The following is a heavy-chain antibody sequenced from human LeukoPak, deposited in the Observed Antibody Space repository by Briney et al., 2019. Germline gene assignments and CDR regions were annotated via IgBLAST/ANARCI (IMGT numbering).Heavy chain of an antibody. CDR2: INQSRGT. Sequence: SETLSLTCAVYGGSFSGHYWTWVRQSPGKGLEWIGEINQSRGTNYNPSVKSRFTISVDTSKNQFSLTVTSVTAADTALYYCARRRDWNDVLDYWGQGTLVTVSS. V-gene: IGHV4-34*01. CDR3: ARRRDWNDVLDY. D-gene: IGHD1-1*01. J-gene: IGHJ4*02. CDR1: GGSFSGHY.